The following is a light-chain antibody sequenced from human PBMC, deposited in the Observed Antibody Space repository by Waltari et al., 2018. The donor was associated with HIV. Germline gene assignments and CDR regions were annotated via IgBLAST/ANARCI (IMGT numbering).Light chain of an antibody. V-gene: IGKV3-11*01. Sequence: EIVLTQSPATLSLSQGEIATLSCRASQSVSSYLAWYQQKPGQAPRLLIYDASNRATGIPARFSGSGSGTDFTLTISSLEPEDFAVYYCQQRSNWPPALTFGGGTKVEIK. J-gene: IGKJ4*01. CDR3: QQRSNWPPALT. CDR2: DAS. CDR1: QSVSSY.